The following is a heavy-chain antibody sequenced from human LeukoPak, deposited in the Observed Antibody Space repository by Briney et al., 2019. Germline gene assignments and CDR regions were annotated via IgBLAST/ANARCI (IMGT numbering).Heavy chain of an antibody. J-gene: IGHJ4*02. CDR3: AKYYYDSYEGYYFDY. D-gene: IGHD3-22*01. Sequence: GSVKVSCKASGYTFTGSYMHWVRQAPGQGLEWMGWINPNSGGTNYAQMFQGRVTMTRDTSISTAYMELSRLKSDDTAVYYCAKYYYDSYEGYYFDYWGQGTLVTVSS. CDR2: INPNSGGT. V-gene: IGHV1-2*02. CDR1: GYTFTGSY.